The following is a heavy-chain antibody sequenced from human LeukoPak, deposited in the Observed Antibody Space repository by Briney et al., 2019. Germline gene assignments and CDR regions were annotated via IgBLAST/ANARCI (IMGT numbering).Heavy chain of an antibody. CDR1: GGSISSYY. CDR3: ARSVQSYGRPYFDY. D-gene: IGHD5-18*01. Sequence: PSETLSLTCTVSGGSISSYYWSWLRQPPGKGLEWIGYIYYSGSTNYNPSLKSRVTISVDTSKNQFSLKLSPVTAADTAVYYCARSVQSYGRPYFDYWGQGTLVTVSS. CDR2: IYYSGST. J-gene: IGHJ4*02. V-gene: IGHV4-59*01.